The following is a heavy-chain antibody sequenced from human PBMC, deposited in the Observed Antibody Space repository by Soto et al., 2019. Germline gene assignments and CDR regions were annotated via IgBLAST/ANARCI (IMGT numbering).Heavy chain of an antibody. V-gene: IGHV3-15*01. Sequence: EVPLVESGGGLVQPGESLRLSCVVSGFTFSTAWMTWVRQAPGKGLEWVGRIKSRADGETTEYAAPVKGRFYIFRDDSQNSLYLKMNSLATDDTDVYYCTRALWGAGYFGLNWFDPWGQGTLVIVSS. CDR2: IKSRADGETT. CDR1: GFTFSTAW. CDR3: TRALWGAGYFGLNWFDP. J-gene: IGHJ5*02. D-gene: IGHD2-21*01.